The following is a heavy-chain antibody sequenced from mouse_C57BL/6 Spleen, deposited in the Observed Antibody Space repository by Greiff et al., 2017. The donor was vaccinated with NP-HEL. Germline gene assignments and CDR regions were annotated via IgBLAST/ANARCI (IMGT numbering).Heavy chain of an antibody. V-gene: IGHV1-18*01. CDR3: ARHRVYYYGSSPFDV. J-gene: IGHJ1*03. Sequence: EVQLQQSGPELVKPGASVKIPCKASGYTFTDYNMDWVKQSHGKSLEWIGDINPNNGGTIYNQKFKGKATLTVDKSSSTAYMELRSLTSEDTAVYYCARHRVYYYGSSPFDVWGTGTTVTVSS. CDR1: GYTFTDYN. CDR2: INPNNGGT. D-gene: IGHD1-1*01.